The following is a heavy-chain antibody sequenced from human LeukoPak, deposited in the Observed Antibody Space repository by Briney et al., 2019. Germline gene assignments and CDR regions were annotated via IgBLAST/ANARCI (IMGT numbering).Heavy chain of an antibody. J-gene: IGHJ5*02. Sequence: SETLSLTCAVSGYYISSGFYWGWIRQPPGKGLEWIGSIYHSGSTYYNPSLKSRVTISVDTSKNQFSLKLSSVTAADTAVYYCAREPFDPWGQGTLVTVSS. V-gene: IGHV4-38-2*02. CDR3: AREPFDP. CDR1: GYYISSGFY. CDR2: IYHSGST.